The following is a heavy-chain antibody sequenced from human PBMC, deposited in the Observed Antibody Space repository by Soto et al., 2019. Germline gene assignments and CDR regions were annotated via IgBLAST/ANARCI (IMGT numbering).Heavy chain of an antibody. V-gene: IGHV1-2*02. Sequence: ASVKVSCKASGYSFTGHYIHWVRQEPEQGPEWMGEIGPESGATRYAQKFQGRVTMTMDTSITTVYMELNNLRPDDTAIYYCGRGRSGQIVVFYWGQGTPVTVSS. CDR2: IGPESGAT. D-gene: IGHD1-26*01. CDR3: GRGRSGQIVVFY. CDR1: GYSFTGHY. J-gene: IGHJ4*02.